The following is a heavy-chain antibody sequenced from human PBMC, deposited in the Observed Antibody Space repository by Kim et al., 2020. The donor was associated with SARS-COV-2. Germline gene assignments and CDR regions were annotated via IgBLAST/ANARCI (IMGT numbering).Heavy chain of an antibody. CDR1: GYTFTSYA. CDR3: ARCNYDFWSGYYPHGMDV. D-gene: IGHD3-3*01. V-gene: IGHV7-4-1*02. CDR2: INTNTGNP. Sequence: ASVKVSCKASGYTFTSYAMNWVRQAPGQGLEWMGWINTNTGNPTYAQGFTGRFVFSLDTSVSTAYLQISSLKAEDTAVYYCARCNYDFWSGYYPHGMDVWGQGTTVTLSS. J-gene: IGHJ6*02.